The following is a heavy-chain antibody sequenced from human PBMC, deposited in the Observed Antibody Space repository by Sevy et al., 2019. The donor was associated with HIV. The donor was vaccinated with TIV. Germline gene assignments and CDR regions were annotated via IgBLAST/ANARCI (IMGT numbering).Heavy chain of an antibody. CDR2: ISTHNGDT. CDR1: GYTFTNYG. J-gene: IGHJ5*02. D-gene: IGHD3-22*01. CDR3: ARRIYYDSSAYYWWFDP. Sequence: ASVKVSCKASGYTFTNYGISWVRQAPGQGLEWMGWISTHNGDTNYAQKLQGRVTMTTDTSTRTAYMELGSRRSDDTALYYCARRIYYDSSAYYWWFDPWGQGTLVTVSS. V-gene: IGHV1-18*01.